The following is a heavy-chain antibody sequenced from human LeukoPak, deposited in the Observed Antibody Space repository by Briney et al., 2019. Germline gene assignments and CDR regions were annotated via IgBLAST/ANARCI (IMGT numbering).Heavy chain of an antibody. D-gene: IGHD6-13*01. V-gene: IGHV2-70*11. CDR2: IDWDDGK. CDR3: ARIRSAAATGD. Sequence: SGPTLVNPTQTLTLTCTFSGFSLNVEEMTVTRIRQPPGKGLEWLARIDWDDGKYYNTSLRIRLTISRDTSSNQVDLKMTNMDPVDTGTYYCARIRSAAATGDWGPGTLVTVS. CDR1: GFSLNVEEMT. J-gene: IGHJ4*02.